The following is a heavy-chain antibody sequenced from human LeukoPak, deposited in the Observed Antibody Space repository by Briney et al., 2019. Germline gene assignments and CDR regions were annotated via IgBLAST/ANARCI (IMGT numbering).Heavy chain of an antibody. CDR3: ARAGFNVWGSYRYDY. J-gene: IGHJ4*02. CDR1: CGYFSGYY. Sequence: PSETLPLICAVYCGYFSGYYWSWIRQPPGKGLEGIGEINHSGSTNYNPSLKSRVTISVDTSKNQFSLKLSSVTAADTAVYYCARAGFNVWGSYRYDYWGQGTLVTVSS. V-gene: IGHV4-34*01. D-gene: IGHD3-16*02. CDR2: INHSGST.